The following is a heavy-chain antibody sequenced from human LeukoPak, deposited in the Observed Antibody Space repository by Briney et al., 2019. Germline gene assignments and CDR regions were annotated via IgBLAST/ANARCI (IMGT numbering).Heavy chain of an antibody. CDR3: AKGRGGSSNWGSDC. J-gene: IGHJ4*02. D-gene: IGHD7-27*01. V-gene: IGHV3-33*06. Sequence: PGGSLRLSCVASGFTFRNHGMNWVRQAPGKGLEWVAGIWYDGSNKDYVGSVKGRFTISRDNSKNTLYLEMNSLTVEDTAVYYCAKGRGGSSNWGSDCWGQGTQVTVSS. CDR1: GFTFRNHG. CDR2: IWYDGSNK.